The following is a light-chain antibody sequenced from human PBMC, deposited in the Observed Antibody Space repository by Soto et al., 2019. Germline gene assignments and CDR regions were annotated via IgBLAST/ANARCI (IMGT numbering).Light chain of an antibody. J-gene: IGKJ3*01. CDR3: QQGFT. Sequence: IELTQSPSSLSASVGDRVTLTCRASQGISSNLAWYQQKPGKAPKLLIYAASTLQSGVPSRFSGSGSGTDFTLTISSLQPEDFAAYYCQQGFTFGPGTKVDIK. CDR1: QGISSN. V-gene: IGKV1-9*01. CDR2: AAS.